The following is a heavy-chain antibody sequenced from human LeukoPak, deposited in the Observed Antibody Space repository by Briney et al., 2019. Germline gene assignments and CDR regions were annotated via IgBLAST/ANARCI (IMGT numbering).Heavy chain of an antibody. CDR1: GFTFSNAW. J-gene: IGHJ4*02. CDR2: IKSKTDGGTT. V-gene: IGHV3-15*01. Sequence: GGSLRLSCAASGFTFSNAWMSWVRQAPGKGLEWVGRIKSKTDGGTTDYAAPVKGRFTISRDDSKNTLYLQMNSLRVDDTAAYYCAKLYYDYVWGSYRYYFFDSWGQGTLVTVSS. CDR3: AKLYYDYVWGSYRYYFFDS. D-gene: IGHD3-16*02.